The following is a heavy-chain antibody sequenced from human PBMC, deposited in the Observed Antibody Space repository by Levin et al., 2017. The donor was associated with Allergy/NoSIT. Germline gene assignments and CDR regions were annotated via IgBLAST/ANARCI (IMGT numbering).Heavy chain of an antibody. Sequence: GGSLRLSCAASGFTFSSYGMHWVRQAPGKGLEWVAVISYDGSNKYYADSVKGRFTISRDNSKNTLYLQMNSLRAEDTAVYYCAKDWRIAAAGGDDAFDIWGQGTMVTVSS. V-gene: IGHV3-30*18. J-gene: IGHJ3*02. CDR2: ISYDGSNK. CDR1: GFTFSSYG. D-gene: IGHD6-13*01. CDR3: AKDWRIAAAGGDDAFDI.